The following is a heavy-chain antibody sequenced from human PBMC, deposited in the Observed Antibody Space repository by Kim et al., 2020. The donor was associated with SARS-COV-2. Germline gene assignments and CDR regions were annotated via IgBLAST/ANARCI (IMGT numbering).Heavy chain of an antibody. CDR1: GFTFSSYG. V-gene: IGHV3-30*18. D-gene: IGHD2-15*01. CDR2: ISYDGSNK. Sequence: GGSLRLSCAASGFTFSSYGMHWVRQAPGKGLEWVAVISYDGSNKYYADSVKGRFTISRDNSKNTLYLQMNSLRAEDTAVYYCAKDPYRVAPGYYYYGMDVWGQGTTVTVSS. J-gene: IGHJ6*02. CDR3: AKDPYRVAPGYYYYGMDV.